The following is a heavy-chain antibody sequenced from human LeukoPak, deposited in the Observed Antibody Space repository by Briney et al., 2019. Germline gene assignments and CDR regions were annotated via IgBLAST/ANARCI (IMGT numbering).Heavy chain of an antibody. V-gene: IGHV3-23*01. CDR2: ISESGECT. D-gene: IGHD2-21*02. Sequence: GGSLRLSCAASGFPFSNYAMSWVRQAPGKGLEWVSHISESGECTWYADSVKGRFTISRDNSKNTLYLQMNSLRAEDTAVYYCATQVVVTATVDYWGQGILVTVSS. CDR1: GFPFSNYA. CDR3: ATQVVVTATVDY. J-gene: IGHJ4*02.